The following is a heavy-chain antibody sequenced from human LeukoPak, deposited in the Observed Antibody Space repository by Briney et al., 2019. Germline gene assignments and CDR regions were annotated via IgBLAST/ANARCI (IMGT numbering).Heavy chain of an antibody. V-gene: IGHV1-46*01. CDR2: INPRGGIT. D-gene: IGHD3-22*01. J-gene: IGHJ4*02. Sequence: ASVKVSCKASGYTFTSYYIHWVRQAPGQGLEWMGIINPRGGITSYAQKFQGRVTMTRDTSTGTVYMDLSSLRSEDTAVYYCAREGYYDSSSSNREGFDYWGQGTLVTVSS. CDR1: GYTFTSYY. CDR3: AREGYYDSSSSNREGFDY.